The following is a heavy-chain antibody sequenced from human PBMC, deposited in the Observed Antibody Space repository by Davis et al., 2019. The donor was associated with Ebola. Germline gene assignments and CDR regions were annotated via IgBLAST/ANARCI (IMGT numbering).Heavy chain of an antibody. J-gene: IGHJ6*02. CDR3: ARLKTVTTVYYGMDV. D-gene: IGHD4-17*01. V-gene: IGHV5-51*06. CDR1: GYSFTTYW. CDR2: IYPGDSDT. Sequence: GESLKISCKGSGYSFTTYWIGWVRQMPGKGLEWMGIIYPGDSDTKYSPSFQGQVIISADKSISTAFLQWSSLKASDTAMYCCARLKTVTTVYYGMDVWGQGTTVTVSS.